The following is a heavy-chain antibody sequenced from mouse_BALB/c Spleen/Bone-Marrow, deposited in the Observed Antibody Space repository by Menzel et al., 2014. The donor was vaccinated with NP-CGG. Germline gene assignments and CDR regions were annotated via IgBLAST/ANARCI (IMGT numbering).Heavy chain of an antibody. Sequence: GQLQQSGAERAKTGASVKMSCKASGYTLSSYWMHWVKQRPGQGLEWIGYINPSTGYTEYNQKFKDKATLTADKSSSTAYMQLSSLTSEDSAVYYCASPYGNYDAMDYWGQGTSVTVSS. CDR1: GYTLSSYW. CDR3: ASPYGNYDAMDY. J-gene: IGHJ4*01. V-gene: IGHV1-7*01. CDR2: INPSTGYT. D-gene: IGHD2-1*01.